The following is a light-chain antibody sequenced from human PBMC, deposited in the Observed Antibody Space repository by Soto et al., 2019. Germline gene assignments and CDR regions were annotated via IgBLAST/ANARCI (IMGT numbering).Light chain of an antibody. CDR2: GNT. CDR3: QSYDSSLGGSV. Sequence: QPVLTQPPSVSGAPGQRVTISCTGSSSNVGAGYDVQWYQQLPGTAPKLLIYGNTNRPSGVPDRFSGSKSGTSASLAITGLQAEDESDYYCQSYDSSLGGSVFGGGTKLTVL. V-gene: IGLV1-40*01. CDR1: SSNVGAGYD. J-gene: IGLJ3*02.